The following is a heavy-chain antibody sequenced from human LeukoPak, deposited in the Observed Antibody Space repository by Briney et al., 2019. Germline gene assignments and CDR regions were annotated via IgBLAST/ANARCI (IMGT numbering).Heavy chain of an antibody. D-gene: IGHD6-19*01. CDR2: ISAYNGNT. Sequence: ASVKVSCKASGYTFTSYGISWVRQAPGQGLEWMGWISAYNGNTNYAQKLQGRVTMTTDTSTSTAYMELRSLRSGDTAVYYCARVVVAGTFENAFDIWGQGTMVTVSS. V-gene: IGHV1-18*01. CDR1: GYTFTSYG. CDR3: ARVVVAGTFENAFDI. J-gene: IGHJ3*02.